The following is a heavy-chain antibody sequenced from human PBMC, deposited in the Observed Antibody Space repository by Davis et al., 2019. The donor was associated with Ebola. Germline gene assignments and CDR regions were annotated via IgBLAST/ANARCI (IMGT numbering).Heavy chain of an antibody. CDR2: ISSSSSYT. Sequence: GESLKISCAASGFTFSSYSMNWVRQAPGKGLEWVSSISSSSSYTNYADSVKGRFTISRDNAKNSLYLQMNSLRAEDTAVYYCARLLPTGYYFNYWGQGTLVTVSS. CDR1: GFTFSSYS. D-gene: IGHD2-21*01. V-gene: IGHV3-21*01. J-gene: IGHJ4*02. CDR3: ARLLPTGYYFNY.